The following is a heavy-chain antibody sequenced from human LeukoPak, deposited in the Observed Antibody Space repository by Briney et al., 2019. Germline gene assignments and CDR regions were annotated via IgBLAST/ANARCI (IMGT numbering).Heavy chain of an antibody. CDR2: IYSSGST. V-gene: IGHV4-61*02. CDR1: GVSISSGSYY. J-gene: IGHJ4*02. D-gene: IGHD3-22*01. Sequence: SETLSLTCTVSGVSISSGSYYWSCVRQPAGKGLEWIGRIYSSGSTNYSPSFKSRVTISVDTSKNQFSLNLSSVTAADTAVYYCARGEYDSSAYWGYYFENWGQGTLVTVSS. CDR3: ARGEYDSSAYWGYYFEN.